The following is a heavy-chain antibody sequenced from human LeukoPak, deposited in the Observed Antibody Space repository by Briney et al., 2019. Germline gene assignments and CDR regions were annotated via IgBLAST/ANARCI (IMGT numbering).Heavy chain of an antibody. CDR3: ARGSKVPRVLGFLYYYGSGSYYTFDY. V-gene: IGHV1-8*01. J-gene: IGHJ4*02. CDR2: MNPSSGNT. CDR1: GYTFTSYD. D-gene: IGHD3-10*01. Sequence: GASVKVSCKASGYTFTSYDINWVRQATGQGLEWMGWMNPSSGNTGYAQKFQGRVTMTRNTSISTAYMELSSLRSEDTAVYYCARGSKVPRVLGFLYYYGSGSYYTFDYWGQGTLVNVPS.